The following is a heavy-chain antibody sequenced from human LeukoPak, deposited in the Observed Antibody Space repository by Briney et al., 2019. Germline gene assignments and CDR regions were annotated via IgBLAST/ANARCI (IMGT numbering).Heavy chain of an antibody. CDR2: ISSSGSTI. Sequence: GGSLRLSCAASGFTFSSYEMNWVRQAPGKGLEWVSYISSSGSTIYYADSVKGRFTISRDNAKNSLYLQMNSLRAEDTAVYYCARSTYSSGYYQAWGQGTLVTVSS. J-gene: IGHJ5*02. D-gene: IGHD3-22*01. CDR1: GFTFSSYE. CDR3: ARSTYSSGYYQA. V-gene: IGHV3-48*03.